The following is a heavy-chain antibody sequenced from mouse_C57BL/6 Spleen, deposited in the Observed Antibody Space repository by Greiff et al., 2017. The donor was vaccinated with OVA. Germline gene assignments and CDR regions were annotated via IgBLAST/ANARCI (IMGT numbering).Heavy chain of an antibody. CDR1: GYSFTGYF. CDR2: INPYNGDT. D-gene: IGHD2-12*01. CDR3: ARSYDVLGNYAMDY. V-gene: IGHV1-20*01. Sequence: VQLQQSGPELVKPGDSVKISCKASGYSFTGYFMNWVMQSHGKSLEWIGRINPYNGDTFYNQKFKGKATLTVDKSSSTAHLELRSLTSEDSAVYDCARSYDVLGNYAMDYWGQGTSVTVSS. J-gene: IGHJ4*01.